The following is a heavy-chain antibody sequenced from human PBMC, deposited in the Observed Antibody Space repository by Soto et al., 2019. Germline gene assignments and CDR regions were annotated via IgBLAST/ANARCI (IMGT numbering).Heavy chain of an antibody. CDR1: GFTFSSYS. D-gene: IGHD3-16*01. V-gene: IGHV3-48*04. CDR3: ARDSIPSVVSGVGY. CDR2: ISSSSSTI. J-gene: IGHJ4*01. Sequence: GGSLRLSCAASGFTFSSYSMNWVRQAPGKGLEWVSYISSSSSTIYYADSVKGRFTISRDNAKNSLYLQMNSLRAEDTAVYYCARDSIPSVVSGVGYWGQGTLVTVSS.